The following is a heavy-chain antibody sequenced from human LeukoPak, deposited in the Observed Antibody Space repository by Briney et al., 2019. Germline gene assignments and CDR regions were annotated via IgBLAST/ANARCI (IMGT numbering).Heavy chain of an antibody. CDR2: ISFNGHT. J-gene: IGHJ3*02. D-gene: IGHD3-22*01. CDR3: ARDPVAGGLLMDDAFDI. Sequence: PSETLSLTCTVSGSYTTNNYYWGWIRQPPGKGLEWIGSISFNGHTYYNASLKSRVTISVDTSKDQFSLKLSSVTAADTAVYYCARDPVAGGLLMDDAFDIWGQGTMVTVSS. CDR1: GSYTTNNYY. V-gene: IGHV4-38-2*02.